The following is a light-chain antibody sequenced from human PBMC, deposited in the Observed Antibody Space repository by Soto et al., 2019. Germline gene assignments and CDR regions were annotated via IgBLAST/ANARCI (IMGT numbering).Light chain of an antibody. CDR2: KVN. V-gene: IGLV2-8*01. J-gene: IGLJ1*01. CDR1: SSDVGGYKY. CDR3: SSYAGSNNFV. Sequence: QSALTQPPSASGSPGQSVTISCTGTSSDVGGYKYVSWYQQHPGKAPKLMIYKVNKRPSGVPDRFSGSKSGNTASLTVSGLQAEDEADYYCSSYAGSNNFVFGTGTKVTVL.